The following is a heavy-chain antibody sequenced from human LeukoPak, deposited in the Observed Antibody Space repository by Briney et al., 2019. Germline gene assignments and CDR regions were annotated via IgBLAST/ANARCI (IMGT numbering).Heavy chain of an antibody. Sequence: SETLSLTCAVYGGSFSGYYWSWIRQPPGKGLEWIGEISHSGSTNYNPSLKSRVTISVDTSKNQFSLKLSSVTAADTAVYYCARSLRRRNWFDPWGQGTLVTVSS. CDR3: ARSLRRRNWFDP. V-gene: IGHV4-34*01. CDR2: ISHSGST. J-gene: IGHJ5*02. CDR1: GGSFSGYY. D-gene: IGHD4-17*01.